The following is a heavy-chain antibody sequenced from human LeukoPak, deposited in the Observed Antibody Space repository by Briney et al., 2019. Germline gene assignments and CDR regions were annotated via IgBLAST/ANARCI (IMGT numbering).Heavy chain of an antibody. V-gene: IGHV4-30-2*01. CDR2: IYHSGST. CDR1: GGSISSGGYY. D-gene: IGHD6-19*01. J-gene: IGHJ4*02. CDR3: ARLTAGIWYFDY. Sequence: SQTLSLTCTVSGGSISSGGYYWSWIRQPPGKGLEWIGYIYHSGSTYYNPSLKSRVTISVDRSKNQFSLKLSSVTAADTAVYYCARLTAGIWYFDYWGQGTLVTVSS.